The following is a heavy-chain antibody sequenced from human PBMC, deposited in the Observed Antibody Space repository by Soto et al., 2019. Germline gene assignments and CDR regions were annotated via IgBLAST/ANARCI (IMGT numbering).Heavy chain of an antibody. CDR2: IYYTGST. Sequence: QVQLQESGPGLVKPSETLSLTCTVSGYSISAYYWSWIRQPPGKGLEWIGYIYYTGSTNYNLSLPRRVTISVDTSKNQFSLRLSSVTAADTAVYYCASRAGRNYYGMDVWGQGTTVTVSS. J-gene: IGHJ6*02. CDR3: ASRAGRNYYGMDV. CDR1: GYSISAYY. D-gene: IGHD3-10*01. V-gene: IGHV4-59*01.